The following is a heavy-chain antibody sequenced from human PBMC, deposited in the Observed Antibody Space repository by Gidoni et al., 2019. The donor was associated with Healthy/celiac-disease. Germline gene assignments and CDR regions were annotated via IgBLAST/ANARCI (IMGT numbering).Heavy chain of an antibody. CDR2: IIPIFGTA. D-gene: IGHD3-9*01. V-gene: IGHV1-69*01. Sequence: QVQLVQSEAEVKKPGCSVKGSCKASGGTFSSYAVRVVRQAPGQGLGWMGGIIPIFGTANYAQKFQGRVTTPAYESTRTAYMELSSLRSADTAVYYCATPSEYYDILTGYSLLGSWGQVTLVTVPS. CDR3: ATPSEYYDILTGYSLLGS. J-gene: IGHJ5*02. CDR1: GGTFSSYA.